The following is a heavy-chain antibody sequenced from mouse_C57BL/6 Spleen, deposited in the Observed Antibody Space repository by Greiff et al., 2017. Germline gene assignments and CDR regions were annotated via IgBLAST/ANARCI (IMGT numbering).Heavy chain of an antibody. D-gene: IGHD1-1*01. CDR3: ANGNYYGSSLSYAMDY. V-gene: IGHV5-17*01. CDR2: ISSGSSTI. Sequence: EVQRVESGGGLVKPGGSLKLSCAASGFTFSDYGMHWVRQAPEKGLEWVAYISSGSSTIYYADTVKGRFTISRDNAKNTLFLQMTSLRSEDTAMYYCANGNYYGSSLSYAMDYWGQGTSVTVSS. CDR1: GFTFSDYG. J-gene: IGHJ4*01.